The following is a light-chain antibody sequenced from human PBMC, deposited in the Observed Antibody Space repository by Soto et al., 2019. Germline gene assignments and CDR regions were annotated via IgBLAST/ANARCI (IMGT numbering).Light chain of an antibody. Sequence: DIQMTQSPSTLSASVGDRVTITCRASQSISSWLAWYQQKPGKAPKLLIYGASTRATGIPARFSGSGSGTEFTLTISSLRSEDFAVYYCQQYNNWWTFGQGTKVDI. CDR3: QQYNNWWT. V-gene: IGKV1-5*01. CDR2: GAS. CDR1: QSISSW. J-gene: IGKJ1*01.